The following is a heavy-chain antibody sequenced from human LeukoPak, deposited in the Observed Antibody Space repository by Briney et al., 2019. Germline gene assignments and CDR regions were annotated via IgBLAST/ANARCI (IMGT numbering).Heavy chain of an antibody. J-gene: IGHJ6*03. CDR1: GFTFTIFG. D-gene: IGHD4-17*01. V-gene: IGHV3-23*01. CDR2: VSGSGGST. Sequence: GGSLTLSCAASGFTFTIFGLNWVRQAPGKGPEGVSAVSGSGGSTFYADSVKGRFTISRDKSKNTLYLQMNSLRAEDTALYYCAKEGYGDYSYYMDVWGKGTTVTVSS. CDR3: AKEGYGDYSYYMDV.